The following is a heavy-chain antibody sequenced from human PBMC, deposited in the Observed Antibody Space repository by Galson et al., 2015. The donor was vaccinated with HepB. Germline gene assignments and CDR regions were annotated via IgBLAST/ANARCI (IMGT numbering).Heavy chain of an antibody. CDR1: GGTFSSYA. V-gene: IGHV1-69*10. CDR2: IIPILGIA. Sequence: SVKVSCKASGGTFSSYAISWVRQAPGQGLEWMGGIIPILGIANYAQKFQGRVTITADKSTSTAYMELSSLRSEDTAVYYCASGLGSGYAEGDFDYWGQGTLVTVSS. J-gene: IGHJ4*02. D-gene: IGHD5-12*01. CDR3: ASGLGSGYAEGDFDY.